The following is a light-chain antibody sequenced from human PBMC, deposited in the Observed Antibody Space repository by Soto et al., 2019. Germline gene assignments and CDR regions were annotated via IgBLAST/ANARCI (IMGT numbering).Light chain of an antibody. CDR1: SSDVGGYNY. V-gene: IGLV2-14*01. J-gene: IGLJ1*01. CDR2: DVT. CDR3: SSYTSSSTRV. Sequence: QSVLTQPASVSGSPGQSITISCTGTSSDVGGYNYVSWYQQHPGKVPKFMIYDVTNRPSGVSNRFSGSKSGNTASLTISGLQADDEADYYCSSYTSSSTRVFGTGTKVTVL.